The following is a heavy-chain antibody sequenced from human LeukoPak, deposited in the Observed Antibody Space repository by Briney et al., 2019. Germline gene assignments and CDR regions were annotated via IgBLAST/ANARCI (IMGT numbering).Heavy chain of an antibody. CDR1: GFTFTTYN. D-gene: IGHD3-9*01. CDR2: ISSTSTYI. Sequence: GGSLRLSCAASGFTFTTYNMTWVRRAPGKGLEWVSLISSTSTYIYYADSVKGRFNISRDNARNSLYLQMNSLRAEDTAVYYCARLGEILTASYSMDYWGLGTLVTVSS. J-gene: IGHJ4*02. CDR3: ARLGEILTASYSMDY. V-gene: IGHV3-21*01.